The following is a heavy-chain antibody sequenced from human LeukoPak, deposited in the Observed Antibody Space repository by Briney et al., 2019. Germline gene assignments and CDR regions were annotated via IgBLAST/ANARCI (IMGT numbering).Heavy chain of an antibody. CDR1: GYTFTSYY. CDR2: INPSGGST. Sequence: ASVKVSCKASGYTFTSYYMHWVRQAPGQGLEWMGIINPSGGSTSYAQKFQGRVTMTRGMSTSTVYMELSSLRSEDTAVYYCARGQGSYYGSGSYSGGYWGQGTLVTVSS. CDR3: ARGQGSYYGSGSYSGGY. D-gene: IGHD3-10*01. J-gene: IGHJ4*02. V-gene: IGHV1-46*01.